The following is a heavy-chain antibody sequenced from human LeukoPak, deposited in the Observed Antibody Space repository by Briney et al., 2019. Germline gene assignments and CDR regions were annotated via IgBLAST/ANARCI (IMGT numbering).Heavy chain of an antibody. Sequence: PSETLSLTCPVYGGSLSGYYWRWIRQPPGKGLEWIGQINHSGSTHYHPTLKNRVTKSVDTPNNQFSLTLRSVTAAETAVYYCARGRCLASWGEGTLVTVPS. CDR1: GGSLSGYY. V-gene: IGHV4-34*01. CDR3: ARGRCLAS. J-gene: IGHJ5*02. D-gene: IGHD3-16*01. CDR2: INHSGST.